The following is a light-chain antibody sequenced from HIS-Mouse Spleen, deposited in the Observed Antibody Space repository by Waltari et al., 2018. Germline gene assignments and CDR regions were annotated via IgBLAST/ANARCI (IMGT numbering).Light chain of an antibody. J-gene: IGLJ2*01. CDR1: NIGSKN. Sequence: SYELTQPLSVSVALGQTARITCGGNNIGSKNVHWYQQKPGQAPVLVIYRDSNRPSGVPDRFSGSKSGNTASLTISGLQAEDEADYYCCSYAGSYTFVVFGGGTKLTVL. CDR2: RDS. V-gene: IGLV3-9*01. CDR3: CSYAGSYTFVV.